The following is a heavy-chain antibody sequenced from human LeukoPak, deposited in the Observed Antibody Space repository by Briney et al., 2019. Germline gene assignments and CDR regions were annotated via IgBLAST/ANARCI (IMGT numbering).Heavy chain of an antibody. CDR2: IYTSGST. J-gene: IGHJ6*02. Sequence: PSETLSLTCSVYGGSISSYYWRWIRQPAGKGLEWVGRIYTSGSTNYNASLKSRVTMSVGTSKNQFSLKLSSVTAADTAVYYCARDLSSSPYYYGMDFWGQGTTVTVSS. V-gene: IGHV4-4*07. CDR3: ARDLSSSPYYYGMDF. D-gene: IGHD6-13*01. CDR1: GGSISSYY.